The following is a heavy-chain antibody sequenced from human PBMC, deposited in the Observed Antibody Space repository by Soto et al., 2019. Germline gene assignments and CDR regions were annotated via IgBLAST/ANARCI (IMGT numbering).Heavy chain of an antibody. D-gene: IGHD1-26*01. CDR2: LNPKSGLT. Sequence: QVQLVQSGAEVKKPGTSVTVSCQTSGYTFSSYDINWVRQATGQGLEWMGWLNPKSGLTGHARQFQGRVTLTRDTSTRTVYMELSSLRSEDTAIYYCVRVMGSIDYWGPGTVVTVSS. CDR1: GYTFSSYD. CDR3: VRVMGSIDY. J-gene: IGHJ4*02. V-gene: IGHV1-8*01.